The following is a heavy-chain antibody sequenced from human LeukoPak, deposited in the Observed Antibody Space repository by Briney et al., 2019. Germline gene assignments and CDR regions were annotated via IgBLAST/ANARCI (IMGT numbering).Heavy chain of an antibody. V-gene: IGHV1-2*02. Sequence: ASVKVSCKASGYTFTGYYMHWVRQAPGQGLEWMGWINPNSGGTNYAQKFQGRVTMTRDTSISTAYMELSRLRSDDTAVYYCARARGYSGYGAYYYYMDVWGKGTTVTVSS. D-gene: IGHD5-12*01. J-gene: IGHJ6*03. CDR3: ARARGYSGYGAYYYYMDV. CDR2: INPNSGGT. CDR1: GYTFTGYY.